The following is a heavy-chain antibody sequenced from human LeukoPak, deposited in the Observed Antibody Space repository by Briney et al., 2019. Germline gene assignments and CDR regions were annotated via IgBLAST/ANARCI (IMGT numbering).Heavy chain of an antibody. J-gene: IGHJ4*02. V-gene: IGHV3-7*01. CDR3: AREMYPFDY. CDR2: IKQDGSEK. D-gene: IGHD2-8*01. CDR1: GFSFSSYW. Sequence: PGGSLRLSCVASGFSFSSYWMSWVRQAPGKGLEWVANIKQDGSEKYYVDSVKGRFTISRDNAKNSLYLQMNSLRAEDTAVYHCAREMYPFDYWGQGTLVTVSS.